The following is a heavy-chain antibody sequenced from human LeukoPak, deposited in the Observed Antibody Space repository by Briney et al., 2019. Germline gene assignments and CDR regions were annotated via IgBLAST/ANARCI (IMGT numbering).Heavy chain of an antibody. D-gene: IGHD3-10*01. J-gene: IGHJ4*02. CDR3: ARAGGSGTWDY. V-gene: IGHV5-51*01. Sequence: GESLKISCKGSGYSFTRNWIGWVRQMPGKGLEWMGIIYPGDSGTRYGPSFQGQVTISADKSISTAYLQWSSLKAADTAMYYCARAGGSGTWDYWGQGTLVTVSS. CDR1: GYSFTRNW. CDR2: IYPGDSGT.